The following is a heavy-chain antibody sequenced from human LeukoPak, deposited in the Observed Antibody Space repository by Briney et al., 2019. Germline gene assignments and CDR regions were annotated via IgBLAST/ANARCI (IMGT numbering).Heavy chain of an antibody. V-gene: IGHV3-33*06. CDR2: IWWDENKL. J-gene: IGHJ5*01. D-gene: IGHD4-11*01. CDR1: GFTFSLYG. Sequence: GRSLRLSCTTSGFTFSLYGMHWVRQAPGKGLEWVAVIWWDENKLYYGDSVKGRFTISRDNPENTIYLQMNSLGVDDASAYYCAKDAQRGFDYSNSLESWGQGTLVTVSS. CDR3: AKDAQRGFDYSNSLES.